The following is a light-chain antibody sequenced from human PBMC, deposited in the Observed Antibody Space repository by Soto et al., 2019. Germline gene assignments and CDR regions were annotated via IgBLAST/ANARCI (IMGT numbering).Light chain of an antibody. Sequence: QSALTQPASVSGSPGQSITISCTGTSNDLGIYKLVSWYRQLPGKAPEVIVFEGYKRPSGISSRFSGSKSGTTASLTISGLQADDEADYYCCSYTGSNTVVFGGGTKLTVL. CDR1: SNDLGIYKL. J-gene: IGLJ2*01. V-gene: IGLV2-23*01. CDR3: CSYTGSNTVV. CDR2: EGY.